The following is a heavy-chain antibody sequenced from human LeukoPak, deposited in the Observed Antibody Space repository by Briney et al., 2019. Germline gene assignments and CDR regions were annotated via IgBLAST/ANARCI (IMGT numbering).Heavy chain of an antibody. Sequence: GASVNVSCKASGGAFSSYAISWVRQAPGQGLEWMGRIIPILGIANYAQKFQGRVTITADKSTSTAYMELSSLRSEDTAVYYCAREAGDYGDCWYFDLWGRGTLVTVSS. CDR3: AREAGDYGDCWYFDL. CDR1: GGAFSSYA. D-gene: IGHD4-17*01. V-gene: IGHV1-69*04. CDR2: IIPILGIA. J-gene: IGHJ2*01.